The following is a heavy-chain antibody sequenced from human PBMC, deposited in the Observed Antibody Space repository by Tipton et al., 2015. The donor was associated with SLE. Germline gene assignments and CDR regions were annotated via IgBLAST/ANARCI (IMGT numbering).Heavy chain of an antibody. Sequence: TLSLTCTVSGGSISSHYWSWIRQPPGKGLEWIGYIYYSGSTNYNPSLKSRVTISVDTSKNQFSLKLSSVTAADTAVYYCARDLYGDVAYWGQGTLVTVSS. J-gene: IGHJ4*02. D-gene: IGHD4-17*01. V-gene: IGHV4-59*11. CDR1: GGSISSHY. CDR3: ARDLYGDVAY. CDR2: IYYSGST.